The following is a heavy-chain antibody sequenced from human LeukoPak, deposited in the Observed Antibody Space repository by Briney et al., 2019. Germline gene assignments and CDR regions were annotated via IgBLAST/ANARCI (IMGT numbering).Heavy chain of an antibody. D-gene: IGHD2-15*01. CDR1: GLTVSSNY. CDR2: IYSGGST. CDR3: AKTRSGGSCYSG. J-gene: IGHJ4*02. V-gene: IGHV3-53*01. Sequence: GGSLRLSCAASGLTVSSNYMSWVRQAPGKGLEWVSVIYSGGSTYYADSVKGRFTISRDNSKNTLYLQMNSLRAEDAAVYYCAKTRSGGSCYSGWGQGTLVTVSS.